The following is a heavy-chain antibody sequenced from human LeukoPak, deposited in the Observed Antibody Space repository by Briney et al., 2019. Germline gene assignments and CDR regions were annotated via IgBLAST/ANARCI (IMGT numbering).Heavy chain of an antibody. J-gene: IGHJ4*02. V-gene: IGHV1-2*02. Sequence: ASVKVSCKASGYTFTGYYMHWVRQAPGQGLEWMGWINPNSGGTNYAQKFQGRVTMTRDTSISTAYMELSRLRSDDTAVYYCARPRTPHYYDSGNFDYWGQGTLVTVSS. CDR1: GYTFTGYY. D-gene: IGHD3-22*01. CDR3: ARPRTPHYYDSGNFDY. CDR2: INPNSGGT.